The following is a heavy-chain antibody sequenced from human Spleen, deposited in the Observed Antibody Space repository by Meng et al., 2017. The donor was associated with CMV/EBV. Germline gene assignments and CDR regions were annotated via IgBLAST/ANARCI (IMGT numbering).Heavy chain of an antibody. V-gene: IGHV4-39*07. CDR2: IYYTGSI. D-gene: IGHD2-15*01. J-gene: IGHJ5*02. Sequence: SETLSLTCTVSGGSISSSSYYWGWIRQPPGKGLEWIGTIYYTGSIYYNPSLKSRVTMSIDTSKNRFSLNLSSVTAADTAVYYCAIGGYCSGGSCHHTRWFDPWGQGTLVTVSS. CDR3: AIGGYCSGGSCHHTRWFDP. CDR1: GGSISSSSYY.